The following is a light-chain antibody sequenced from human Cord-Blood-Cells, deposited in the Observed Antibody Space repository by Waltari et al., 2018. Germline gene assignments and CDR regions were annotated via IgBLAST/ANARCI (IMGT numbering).Light chain of an antibody. V-gene: IGKV3-11*01. CDR2: DAS. J-gene: IGKJ1*01. CDR1: QSVSSY. CDR3: QQRSNWQT. Sequence: DIVLTQSPDTLSLSQGERATLSCRASQSVSSYLAWYQQKPGQAPRLLIYDASNRATGIPARFSGSGSGTDFTLTISSLEPEEFAVYYCQQRSNWQTFGQGTKVEIK.